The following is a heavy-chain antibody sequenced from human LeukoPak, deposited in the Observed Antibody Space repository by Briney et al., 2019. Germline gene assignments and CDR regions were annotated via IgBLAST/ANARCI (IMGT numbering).Heavy chain of an antibody. V-gene: IGHV3-73*01. Sequence: PGGSLRLSCAASGFTFSGSAMPWVRQASGKGLEWVGRIRSKANSYATAYAASVKGRFTISRDDSKNTAYLQMNSLKTEDTAVYYCTRHSPGIVGATDYWGQGTLVTVSS. CDR2: IRSKANSYAT. CDR3: TRHSPGIVGATDY. D-gene: IGHD1-26*01. CDR1: GFTFSGSA. J-gene: IGHJ4*02.